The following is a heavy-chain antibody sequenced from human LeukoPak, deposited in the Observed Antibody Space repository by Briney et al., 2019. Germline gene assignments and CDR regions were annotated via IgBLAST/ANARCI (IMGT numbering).Heavy chain of an antibody. V-gene: IGHV1-69*04. CDR2: IIPILGIA. J-gene: IGHJ4*02. CDR3: ARVPTDTYYYDSPYFDY. D-gene: IGHD3-22*01. CDR1: GGTFSSYA. Sequence: GASVKVSCKASGGTFSSYAISWVRQAPGQGLEWMGRIIPILGIANYAQKFQGRVTITADKSTSTAYMELSSLRSEDTAVYYCARVPTDTYYYDSPYFDYWGQGTLVTVSS.